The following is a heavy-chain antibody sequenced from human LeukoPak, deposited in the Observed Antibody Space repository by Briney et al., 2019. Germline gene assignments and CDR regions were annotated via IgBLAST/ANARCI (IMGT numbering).Heavy chain of an antibody. Sequence: AGGSLRLSCAASGFTLSTYSMNRVRQAPGKGLEWVSSISRTTTYIYYADSVKGRFTISRDNAKNSLYLQMNSLRAEDTAVYFCARGGVGLVIIPGWEYDYYGMDVWGQGTTVTVSS. D-gene: IGHD3/OR15-3a*01. CDR1: GFTLSTYS. J-gene: IGHJ6*02. CDR2: ISRTTTYI. V-gene: IGHV3-21*01. CDR3: ARGGVGLVIIPGWEYDYYGMDV.